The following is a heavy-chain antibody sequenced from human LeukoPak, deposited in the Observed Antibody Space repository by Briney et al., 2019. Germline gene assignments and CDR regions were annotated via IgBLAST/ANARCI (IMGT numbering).Heavy chain of an antibody. CDR3: AREPNYDILTGYYKGGDAFNI. Sequence: PSGTLSLTCTVSGGSISSYYWSWIRQPAGKGLGWIGRIYTSGSTNYNPSLKSRVTMSVDTSKNQFSLKLSSVTAADTAVYYCAREPNYDILTGYYKGGDAFNIWGQGTMVTVSS. CDR1: GGSISSYY. V-gene: IGHV4-4*07. CDR2: IYTSGST. J-gene: IGHJ3*02. D-gene: IGHD3-9*01.